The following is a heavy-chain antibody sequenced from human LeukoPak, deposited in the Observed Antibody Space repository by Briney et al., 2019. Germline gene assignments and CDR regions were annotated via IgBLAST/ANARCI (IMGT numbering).Heavy chain of an antibody. CDR1: GGSISNSNW. Sequence: SETLSLTCAVSGGSISNSNWWNWIRQPPGKGLEWIGYIYHSGSTYYNPSLKSRVTISVDRSKNQFSLKLSSVTAADTAVYYCARGDLYYGMDVWGQGTTVTVSS. J-gene: IGHJ6*02. V-gene: IGHV4-4*02. CDR2: IYHSGST. CDR3: ARGDLYYGMDV.